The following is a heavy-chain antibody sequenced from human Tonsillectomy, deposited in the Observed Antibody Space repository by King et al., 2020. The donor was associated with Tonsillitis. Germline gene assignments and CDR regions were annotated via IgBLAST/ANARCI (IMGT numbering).Heavy chain of an antibody. J-gene: IGHJ3*02. D-gene: IGHD3-10*01. CDR3: ARGVSGRDAFDI. V-gene: IGHV4-30-2*01. Sequence: QLQESGSGLVKPSQTLSLTCAVSGGSISSGGYSWSWIRQPPGKGLEWIGYIYHSGSTYYNPSLKSRVTISVDRSKNQFSLKLSSVTAADTAVYYCARGVSGRDAFDIWGQGTMVTVSS. CDR2: IYHSGST. CDR1: GGSISSGGYS.